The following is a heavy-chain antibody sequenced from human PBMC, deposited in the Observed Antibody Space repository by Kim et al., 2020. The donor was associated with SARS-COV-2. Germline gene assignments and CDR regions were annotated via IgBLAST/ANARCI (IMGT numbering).Heavy chain of an antibody. V-gene: IGHV5-10-1*01. J-gene: IGHJ4*02. CDR1: GYSFTSYW. Sequence: GESLKISCKGSGYSFTSYWITWVRQMPGKGLEWMGRIDPSDSYTNYSPSFQGHVTISADKSINTAYLQWSSLKASDTAMYYCARHGGSGYFPPYFDYWGQGTLVTVSS. CDR2: IDPSDSYT. D-gene: IGHD5-12*01. CDR3: ARHGGSGYFPPYFDY.